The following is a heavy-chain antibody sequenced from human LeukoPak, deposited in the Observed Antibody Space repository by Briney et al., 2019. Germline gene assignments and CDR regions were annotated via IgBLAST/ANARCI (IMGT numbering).Heavy chain of an antibody. Sequence: SVKVSCKASGGTFSSYAISWVRQAPGQGLEWVGGIIPIFGTANYAQKFQGRVTITADESTSTAYMELSSLRSEDTAVYYCATLSIAARPIDYWGQGTLVTVSS. D-gene: IGHD6-6*01. V-gene: IGHV1-69*13. CDR2: IIPIFGTA. CDR1: GGTFSSYA. J-gene: IGHJ4*02. CDR3: ATLSIAARPIDY.